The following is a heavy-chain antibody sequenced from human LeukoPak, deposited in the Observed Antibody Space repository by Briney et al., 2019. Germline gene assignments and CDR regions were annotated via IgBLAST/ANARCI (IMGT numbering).Heavy chain of an antibody. CDR3: ARDQGRDYFDY. V-gene: IGHV3-NL1*01. J-gene: IGHJ4*02. Sequence: GGSLRLSCTVSGFTLSSYEMSWIRQAPGKGLEWVSSIDYDGGSGHYADSVKGRFTISRDNSKNTVYLQMNSLRTEDTALYFCARDQGRDYFDYWGQGTQATVSS. CDR2: IDYDGGSG. CDR1: GFTLSSYE.